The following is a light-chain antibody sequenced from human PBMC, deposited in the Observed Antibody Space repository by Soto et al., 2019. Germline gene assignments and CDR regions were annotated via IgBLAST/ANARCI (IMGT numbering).Light chain of an antibody. CDR2: EVS. J-gene: IGLJ1*01. V-gene: IGLV2-23*02. Sequence: QSALTQPASVSVSPGQSITISCTGTSSDVGSYNLVSWYQQHPGKAPKLMIYEVSKRPSGVSNRFSGSKSGNTASLTISGLQAEDEADYYCCSYAGSSTPFVFGTGTKVTVL. CDR3: CSYAGSSTPFV. CDR1: SSDVGSYNL.